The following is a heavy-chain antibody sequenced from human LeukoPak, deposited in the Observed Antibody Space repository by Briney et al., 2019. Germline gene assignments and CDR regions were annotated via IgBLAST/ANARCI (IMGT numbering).Heavy chain of an antibody. CDR3: ARAQELRFLEWSPSYYFDY. CDR1: GGSFSGYY. Sequence: SETLSLTCAVYGGSFSGYYWSWIRQPPGKQLEWIGNIYYSGSTNYNPSLKSRVTISLDTSKNQFSLKLSSVTAADTAVYYCARAQELRFLEWSPSYYFDYWGQGTLVTVSS. D-gene: IGHD3-3*01. J-gene: IGHJ4*02. CDR2: IYYSGST. V-gene: IGHV4-59*01.